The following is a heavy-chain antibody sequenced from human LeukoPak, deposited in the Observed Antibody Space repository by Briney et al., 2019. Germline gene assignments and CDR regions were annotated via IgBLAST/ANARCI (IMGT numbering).Heavy chain of an antibody. V-gene: IGHV3-21*01. D-gene: IGHD2-2*01. Sequence: PGGSLRLSCAASGFIFSSYSMNWVRPAPGKGLEWVSSISSSSNYIYYADSVKGRFTVSRDNAKNSLYLQMNSLRAEDTAVYYCAREKYQLGLYYYHGMDVWGQGTTVTVSS. J-gene: IGHJ6*02. CDR2: ISSSSNYI. CDR1: GFIFSSYS. CDR3: AREKYQLGLYYYHGMDV.